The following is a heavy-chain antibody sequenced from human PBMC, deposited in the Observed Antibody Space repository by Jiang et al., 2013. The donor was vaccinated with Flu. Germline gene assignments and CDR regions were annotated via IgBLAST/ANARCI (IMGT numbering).Heavy chain of an antibody. CDR3: ARDLLLGGGMTKWFDP. V-gene: IGHV6-1*01. J-gene: IGHJ5*02. Sequence: QTLSLTCVISGDSVSSNSATWNWIRQSPSRGLEWLGRTYYRSKWYNDYAVSVKSRITINPDTSKNQFSLQLNSVTPEDTAVYYCARDLLLGGGMTKWFDPWDQGTLVTVSS. CDR1: GDSVSSNSAT. CDR2: TYYRSKWYN. D-gene: IGHD2-21*01.